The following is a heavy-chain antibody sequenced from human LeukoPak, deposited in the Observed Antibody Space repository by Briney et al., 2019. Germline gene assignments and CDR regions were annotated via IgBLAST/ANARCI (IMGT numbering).Heavy chain of an antibody. CDR2: VHWDDDT. CDR3: ARPYFFGSGLYFDY. Sequence: SGPTLVNPTQTLTLTCTFSGFSLSTTGVGVGWIRQPPGKALEWLAHVHWDDDTRYSPSLKTRLTITKDTSKNQVVLTMTNMDPVDTATYFCARPYFFGSGLYFDYWGQGSLVTVSS. J-gene: IGHJ4*02. V-gene: IGHV2-5*02. CDR1: GFSLSTTGVG. D-gene: IGHD3-10*01.